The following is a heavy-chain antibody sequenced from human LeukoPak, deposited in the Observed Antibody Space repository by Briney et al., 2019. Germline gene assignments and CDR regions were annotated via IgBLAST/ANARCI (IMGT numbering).Heavy chain of an antibody. CDR2: IYPSDSDT. J-gene: IGHJ4*02. CDR1: GYSFSNYW. Sequence: GESLKISCKAAGYSFSNYWIGWVRQMPGKGLEWMGIIYPSDSDTRYSPSFQRQVTISADKSITTAYLQWSSLKASDTAMYYCVRRHSDFYFDSWGQGTLVTVSS. D-gene: IGHD4-11*01. V-gene: IGHV5-51*01. CDR3: VRRHSDFYFDS.